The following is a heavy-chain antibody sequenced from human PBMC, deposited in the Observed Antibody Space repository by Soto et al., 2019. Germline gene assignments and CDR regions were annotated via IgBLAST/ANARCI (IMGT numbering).Heavy chain of an antibody. J-gene: IGHJ6*02. CDR1: GGSISSGGYY. CDR3: ARVCGGDCHYGMDV. CDR2: IYYSGST. V-gene: IGHV4-31*03. Sequence: SETLSLTCTVSGGSISSGGYYWTWIRQHPGKGLEWIGYIYYSGSTYYNPSLKSRVTISVDTSKNQFSLKLSSVTAADTAVYYCARVCGGDCHYGMDVWGQGTTVTVSS. D-gene: IGHD2-21*02.